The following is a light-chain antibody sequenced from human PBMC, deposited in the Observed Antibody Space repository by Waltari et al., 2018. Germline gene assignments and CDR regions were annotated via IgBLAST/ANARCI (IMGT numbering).Light chain of an antibody. J-gene: IGLJ3*02. Sequence: SYVLTQPPSVSVAPGQTARITCGINNIGSRSVHWCQQRPGQAPVPVIYYDTDRPSGIPERFSGSNSGDTATLTISRVEAGDEADYYCQVWDSSRDHVVFGGGTRLTVL. CDR1: NIGSRS. V-gene: IGLV3-21*04. CDR2: YDT. CDR3: QVWDSSRDHVV.